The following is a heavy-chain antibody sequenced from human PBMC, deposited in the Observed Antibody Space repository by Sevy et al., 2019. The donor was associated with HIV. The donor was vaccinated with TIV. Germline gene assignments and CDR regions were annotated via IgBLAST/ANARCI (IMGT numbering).Heavy chain of an antibody. D-gene: IGHD6-13*01. CDR2: ISGGSNTK. CDR3: ARVPGQLVGNYFDY. V-gene: IGHV3-48*01. J-gene: IGHJ4*02. Sequence: GGSLRLSCAASGFTFSSYSMNWVRQAPGKGLEWVSYISGGSNTKYYADSVKGGISISRDNAKNSLYMQMNSLSAGDTAVYYCARVPGQLVGNYFDYWGQGTPVTVSS. CDR1: GFTFSSYS.